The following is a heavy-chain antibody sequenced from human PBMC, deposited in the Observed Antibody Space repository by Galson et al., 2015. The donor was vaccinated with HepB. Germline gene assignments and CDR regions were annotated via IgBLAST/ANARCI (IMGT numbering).Heavy chain of an antibody. CDR3: AKDKGPLDYYDRTPLFDY. CDR2: ISWNSGSI. J-gene: IGHJ4*02. CDR1: GFTFDDYA. V-gene: IGHV3-9*01. D-gene: IGHD3-22*01. Sequence: SLRLSCAASGFTFDDYAMHWVRQAPGKGLEWVSGISWNSGSIGYADSVKGRFTISRDNAKNSLYLQMNSLRAEDTALYYCAKDKGPLDYYDRTPLFDYWGQGTLVTVSS.